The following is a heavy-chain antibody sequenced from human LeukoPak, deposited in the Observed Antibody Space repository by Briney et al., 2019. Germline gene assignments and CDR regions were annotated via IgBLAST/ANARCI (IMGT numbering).Heavy chain of an antibody. CDR1: GGSFSGYY. V-gene: IGHV4-34*01. CDR3: ARGRGYCSSTSCYLANYYYYYYMDV. Sequence: SETLSLTCAVYGGSFSGYYWSWIRQPPGKGLEWIGEINHSGSTNYNPSLKSRVTISVDTSKNQFSLKLSSVTAADTTVYYCARGRGYCSSTSCYLANYYYYYYMDVWGKGTTVTVSS. D-gene: IGHD2-2*01. J-gene: IGHJ6*03. CDR2: INHSGST.